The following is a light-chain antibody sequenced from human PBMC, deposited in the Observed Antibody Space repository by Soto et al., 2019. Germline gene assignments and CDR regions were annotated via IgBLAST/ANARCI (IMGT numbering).Light chain of an antibody. CDR2: GAS. J-gene: IGKJ4*01. Sequence: EVVMTQSPATLSVSPGERATLSCRASQTVFTNLAWYQQKPGQAPRLLIYGASIRATGIPARISGSGSGTEFTLTISSLQSEDFAVYYCQQYKNWPRTFGGWNKVEIK. CDR1: QTVFTN. V-gene: IGKV3D-15*01. CDR3: QQYKNWPRT.